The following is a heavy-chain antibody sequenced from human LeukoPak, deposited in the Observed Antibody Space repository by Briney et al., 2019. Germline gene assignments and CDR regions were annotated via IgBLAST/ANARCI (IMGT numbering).Heavy chain of an antibody. CDR1: GYTFTSYD. V-gene: IGHV1-8*03. CDR3: ARDSSGWYLGTYYFYYMDV. Sequence: ASVKVSCKASGYTFTSYDNNWVRQATGQGLEWKGWMNPNSGSTGYAQKFQGRVTITRNTSISTAYMELSSLRSEDTAVYYCARDSSGWYLGTYYFYYMDVWGKGTTVTISS. J-gene: IGHJ6*03. CDR2: MNPNSGST. D-gene: IGHD6-19*01.